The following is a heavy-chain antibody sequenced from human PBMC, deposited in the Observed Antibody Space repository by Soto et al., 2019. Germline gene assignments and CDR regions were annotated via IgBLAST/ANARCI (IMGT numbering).Heavy chain of an antibody. J-gene: IGHJ5*02. V-gene: IGHV1-69*01. Sequence: QVQLVQSGAEVKKPGSSVKVSCKASGGTFSSYAISWVRQAPGQGLEWMGGIIPIFGTANYAQKFQGRVTITADESTSTAYMELSSLRSEDTAVYYCARDRSRDYYDSSGYSDWFDPWGQGTLVTVSS. CDR3: ARDRSRDYYDSSGYSDWFDP. CDR1: GGTFSSYA. CDR2: IIPIFGTA. D-gene: IGHD3-22*01.